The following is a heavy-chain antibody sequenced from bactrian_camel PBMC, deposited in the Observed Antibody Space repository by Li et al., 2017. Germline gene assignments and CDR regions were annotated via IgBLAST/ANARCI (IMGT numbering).Heavy chain of an antibody. D-gene: IGHD3*01. Sequence: HVQLVESGGGLVQAGGSLRLSCGSSSGHTGRMYCMAWFRQAPGKGLEWVSAINSGGGSTYYADSVKGRFTISRDNAKNTLYLQMNLLKADDTAMYYCATAAEPWFPSSLKANNVGSGQGTQVTVS. V-gene: IGHV3S1*01. CDR2: INSGGGST. CDR1: GHTGRMYC. J-gene: IGHJ4*01.